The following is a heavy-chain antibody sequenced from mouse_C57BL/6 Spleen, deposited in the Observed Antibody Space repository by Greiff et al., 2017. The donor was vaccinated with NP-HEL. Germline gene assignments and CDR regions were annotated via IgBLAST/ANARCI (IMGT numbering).Heavy chain of an antibody. J-gene: IGHJ4*01. CDR1: GYTFTSYW. V-gene: IGHV1-64*01. CDR3: ARTHAVAYYAMDY. CDR2: IYPDSGST. D-gene: IGHD1-1*01. Sequence: QVQLQQPGAELVKPGASVKLSCKASGYTFTSYWMHWVKQRPGQGLEWIGMIYPDSGSTNYNEKFKSKATLTVDKSSSTAYMQLSSLTSEDSAVYYRARTHAVAYYAMDYWGQGTSVTVSS.